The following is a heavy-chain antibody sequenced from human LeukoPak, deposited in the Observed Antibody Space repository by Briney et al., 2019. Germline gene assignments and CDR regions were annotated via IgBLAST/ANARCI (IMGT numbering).Heavy chain of an antibody. V-gene: IGHV4-34*01. CDR1: GGCFSGYY. Sequence: SETLSLTCAVYGGCFSGYYWSWIRQPPGKGLEWIGYIYHSGSTYYNPSLKSRVTISVDRSKNQFSLKLSSVTAADTAVYYCARASTGIAAALYYFDYWGQGTLVTVSS. D-gene: IGHD6-13*01. J-gene: IGHJ4*02. CDR3: ARASTGIAAALYYFDY. CDR2: IYHSGST.